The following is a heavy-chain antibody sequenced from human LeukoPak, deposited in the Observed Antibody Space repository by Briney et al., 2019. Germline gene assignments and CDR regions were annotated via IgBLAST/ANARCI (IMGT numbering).Heavy chain of an antibody. CDR3: ARSYCSGGSCYPILFDP. D-gene: IGHD2-15*01. V-gene: IGHV4-34*01. J-gene: IGHJ5*02. CDR2: INHSGST. Sequence: SETLSLTCAVYGGSFSGYYWSWLRQPPGKGVEGIGEINHSGSTNYNPSLTSRVTISLDTSKNQFSLKLSSVTAADTAVYYCARSYCSGGSCYPILFDPWGQGTLVTVSS. CDR1: GGSFSGYY.